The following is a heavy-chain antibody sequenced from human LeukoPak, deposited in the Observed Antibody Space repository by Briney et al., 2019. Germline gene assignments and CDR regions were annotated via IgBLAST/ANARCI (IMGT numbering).Heavy chain of an antibody. CDR2: IWYDGSNK. V-gene: IGHV3-33*01. Sequence: GRSLRLSCAASGFTFSSYGMHWVRQAPGKGLEWVAVIWYDGSNKYYADSVKGRFTISRDNSKNTLYLQMNSLRAEDTAVYYCARDHGDPYYFDYWGQGTLVNVSS. CDR3: ARDHGDPYYFDY. J-gene: IGHJ4*02. D-gene: IGHD4-17*01. CDR1: GFTFSSYG.